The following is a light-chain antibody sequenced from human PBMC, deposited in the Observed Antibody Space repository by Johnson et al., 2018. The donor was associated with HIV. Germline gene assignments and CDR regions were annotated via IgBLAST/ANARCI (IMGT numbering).Light chain of an antibody. CDR1: NSNIGNNY. CDR3: GTWDSSLSSGFYV. CDR2: DNN. J-gene: IGLJ1*01. V-gene: IGLV1-51*01. Sequence: QSVLTQPPSVSAAPGQKVTISCSGSNSNIGNNYVSWYQQLPGTAPKLLIYDNNKRPSGIPDRFSGSKSGTSATLGITGLQTGDEADYYCGTWDSSLSSGFYVFGPGTKFTVL.